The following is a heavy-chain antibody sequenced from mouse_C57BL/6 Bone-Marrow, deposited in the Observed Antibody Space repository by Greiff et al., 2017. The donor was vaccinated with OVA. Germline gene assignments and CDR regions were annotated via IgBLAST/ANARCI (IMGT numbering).Heavy chain of an antibody. D-gene: IGHD1-1*01. J-gene: IGHJ2*01. V-gene: IGHV3-5*01. CDR2: IYYSGPI. CDR1: GISITTGNYR. CDR3: ARNYGSSPYYFDY. Sequence: EVQLVESGPGLVKPSQTVFLTCTVTGISITTGNYRWSWIRQFPGNKLEWIGYIYYSGPITYNPSLPSRTTITRDTPKNQFFLEMNSLTAEDTATYYCARNYGSSPYYFDYWGQGTTLTVSS.